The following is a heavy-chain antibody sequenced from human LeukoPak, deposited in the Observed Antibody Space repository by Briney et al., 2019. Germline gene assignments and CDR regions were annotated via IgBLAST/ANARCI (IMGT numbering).Heavy chain of an antibody. V-gene: IGHV1-2*02. CDR1: GYTFTGYY. CDR3: ARVRYGDYVYDLGR. Sequence: ASVTVSYKASGYTFTGYYMHWVRPAPGQGLEWMGWINPNSGGTNYAQKFQGRVTMTRDTSISTAYMELSRLRSDDTAVYYCARVRYGDYVYDLGRWGQGTLVTVSS. D-gene: IGHD4-17*01. CDR2: INPNSGGT. J-gene: IGHJ5*02.